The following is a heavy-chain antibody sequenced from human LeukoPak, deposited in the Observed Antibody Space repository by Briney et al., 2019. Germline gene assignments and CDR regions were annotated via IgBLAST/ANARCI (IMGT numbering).Heavy chain of an antibody. D-gene: IGHD3/OR15-3a*01. CDR2: ISGSGGRT. CDR1: GFTFSSYA. V-gene: IGHV3-23*01. CDR3: AKDLWTGDHGTYYDYGMDV. Sequence: PGGSLRLSCAVSGFTFSSYAMSWVRQAPGKRLEWVSTISGSGGRTYYADSVKGRFTISRDNSKNTMYLQVNSLRAEDMAVYYCAKDLWTGDHGTYYDYGMDVWGQGTTVTVSS. J-gene: IGHJ6*02.